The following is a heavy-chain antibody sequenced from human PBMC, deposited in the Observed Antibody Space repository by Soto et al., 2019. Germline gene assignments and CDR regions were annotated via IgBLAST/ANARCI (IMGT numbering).Heavy chain of an antibody. CDR1: GASIGSSY. CDR3: ARDRWVSSGWSETPQAHFDY. V-gene: IGHV4-59*01. CDR2: IFYSGST. J-gene: IGHJ4*02. D-gene: IGHD6-19*01. Sequence: SETLSLTCTVSGASIGSSYWSWIRQPPGKGLEWIGYIFYSGSTNYSPSLNSRVSISIDTSNSQFSLTLSSVTAADTTVYYCARDRWVSSGWSETPQAHFDYWGQGTLVTVSS.